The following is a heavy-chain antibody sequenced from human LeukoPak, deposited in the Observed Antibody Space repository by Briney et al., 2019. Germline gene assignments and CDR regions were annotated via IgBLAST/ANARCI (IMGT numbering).Heavy chain of an antibody. V-gene: IGHV4-30-4*01. CDR2: IFHRGGT. CDR3: VREILYCSGGSCYRGPFDN. Sequence: SQTLSLTCTVSGGSISSGGYYWNWIRQPPGKGLEWIGYIFHRGGTSYNPSLKSRILFSVDTSQNQFSLKLNSVTAADTAVYYCVREILYCSGGSCYRGPFDNWGQGTLVTVSA. J-gene: IGHJ4*02. CDR1: GGSISSGGYY. D-gene: IGHD2-15*01.